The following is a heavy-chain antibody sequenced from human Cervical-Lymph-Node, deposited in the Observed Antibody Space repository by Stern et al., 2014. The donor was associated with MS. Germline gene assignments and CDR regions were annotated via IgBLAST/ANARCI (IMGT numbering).Heavy chain of an antibody. CDR3: LGVGDAMHV. V-gene: IGHV3-30*03. J-gene: IGHJ6*02. CDR1: GFSLNSLG. Sequence: VQLEESGGGVVQPGRSLRLSCAVSGFSLNSLGMHWVCQAQGTGLEWVAVISLVGSNRRYGASVKGRFSISRDISNNTLYLQMNSLRPEDTAVYYCLGVGDAMHVWGQGTTVIVSS. CDR2: ISLVGSNR.